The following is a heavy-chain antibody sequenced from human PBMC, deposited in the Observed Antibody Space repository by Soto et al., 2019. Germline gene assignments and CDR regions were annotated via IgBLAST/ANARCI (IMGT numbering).Heavy chain of an antibody. CDR2: VSDDGGSRGGT. D-gene: IGHD2-21*01. V-gene: IGHV3-23*01. CDR1: GFMFNNSA. J-gene: IGHJ3*02. CDR3: ASAKAVVIAALGI. Sequence: LRLSCTASGFMFNNSAMTWVRQAPGQGLQWVASVSDDGGSRGGTYYADSVKGRFTISRDNSKNTLYLQLDSLTGADTAVYYCASAKAVVIAALGIWGQGTMVTVSS.